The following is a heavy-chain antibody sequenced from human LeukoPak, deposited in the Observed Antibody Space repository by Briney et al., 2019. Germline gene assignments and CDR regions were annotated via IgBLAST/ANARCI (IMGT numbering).Heavy chain of an antibody. CDR2: ISGSGGST. Sequence: PGGSLRLSCAASGFTFSSYAMSWVRQAPGKGLEWVSAISGSGGSTYYAGPVKGRFTISRDKSKNTLYLQMNSLRAEDTAVYYCAKYWLKAHPCAFDIWGQGTMVTVSS. D-gene: IGHD2-15*01. J-gene: IGHJ3*02. CDR1: GFTFSSYA. CDR3: AKYWLKAHPCAFDI. V-gene: IGHV3-23*01.